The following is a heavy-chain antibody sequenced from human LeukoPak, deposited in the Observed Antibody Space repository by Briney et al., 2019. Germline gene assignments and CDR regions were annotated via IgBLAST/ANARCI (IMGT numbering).Heavy chain of an antibody. D-gene: IGHD2-2*01. CDR1: GGSISSSSYY. V-gene: IGHV4-39*01. Sequence: SETLSLTCTVSGGSISSSSYYWGWIRQPPGKGLEWIGSIYYSGSTYYNPSLKSRVTISVDTSKNQFSLKLSSVTAADTAVYFCARGTEYCSSTSCLNYFDPWGQGTLVTVSS. J-gene: IGHJ5*02. CDR3: ARGTEYCSSTSCLNYFDP. CDR2: IYYSGST.